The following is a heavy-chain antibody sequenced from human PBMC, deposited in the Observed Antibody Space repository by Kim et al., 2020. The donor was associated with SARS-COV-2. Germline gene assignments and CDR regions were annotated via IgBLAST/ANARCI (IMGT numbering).Heavy chain of an antibody. CDR1: GFTFSNAW. D-gene: IGHD5-12*01. CDR3: TTDIKEWLRNYYYYYGMDV. Sequence: GGSLRLSCAASGFTFSNAWMSWVRQAPGKGLEWVGRIKSKTDGGTTDYAAPVKGRFTISRDDSKNTLYLQMNSLKTEDTAVYYCTTDIKEWLRNYYYYYGMDVWGQGTTVTVSS. V-gene: IGHV3-15*01. J-gene: IGHJ6*02. CDR2: IKSKTDGGTT.